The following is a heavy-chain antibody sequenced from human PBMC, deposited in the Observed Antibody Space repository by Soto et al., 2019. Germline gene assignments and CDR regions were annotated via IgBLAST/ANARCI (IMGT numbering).Heavy chain of an antibody. Sequence: PGESLKISCKPCRHNFRTSWIGWLPQMPGKDLEWMGVIYPGDSDTKYSPSFAGQIIMSVDMFISTAYLQLNSLKASDNATYFCARSGWYADDCHTPDHFFGYGGQGTLVGVSS. J-gene: IGHJ4*02. CDR3: ARSGWYADDCHTPDHFFGY. CDR2: IYPGDSDT. D-gene: IGHD2-21*02. CDR1: RHNFRTSW. V-gene: IGHV5-51*01.